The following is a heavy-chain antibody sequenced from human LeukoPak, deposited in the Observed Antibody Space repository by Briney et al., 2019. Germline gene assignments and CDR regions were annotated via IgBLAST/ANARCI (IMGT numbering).Heavy chain of an antibody. J-gene: IGHJ6*02. V-gene: IGHV1-8*02. Sequence: ASVKVSCKASGYTFTGYYMHWVRQATGQGLEWMGWMNPNSGNTGYAQKFQGRVTMTRNTSISTAYMELSSLRSEDTAVYYCAREKRPYGMDVWGQGTTVTVSS. CDR1: GYTFTGYY. CDR2: MNPNSGNT. CDR3: AREKRPYGMDV.